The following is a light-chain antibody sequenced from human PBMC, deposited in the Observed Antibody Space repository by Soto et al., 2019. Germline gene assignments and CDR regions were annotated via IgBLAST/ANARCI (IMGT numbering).Light chain of an antibody. CDR1: QSLLHSNGYNY. V-gene: IGKV2-28*01. J-gene: IGKJ4*01. CDR2: LGS. Sequence: DIVMTQSPLSLPVTPGEPASISCRSSQSLLHSNGYNYLDWYLQKPGQSPQLLIYLGSNRDSGVPDRFSGSRSGTDFTLKISRVEAEDVGVYYCMQALQTRVSFGGGTKVEIK. CDR3: MQALQTRVS.